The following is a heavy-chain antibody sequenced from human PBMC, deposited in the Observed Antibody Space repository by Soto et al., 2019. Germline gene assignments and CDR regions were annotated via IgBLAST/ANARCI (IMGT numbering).Heavy chain of an antibody. Sequence: GGSLRLSCAASGFTFSTYTMNWVRQAPGKGQEWVSSITSSSSFIYYADSLKGRFTISRDNAKNSLYLQMNSLRAEDTAVYYCAGVRAVAATPHFYYGMDVWGQGTTVTVSS. J-gene: IGHJ6*02. CDR3: AGVRAVAATPHFYYGMDV. D-gene: IGHD6-19*01. CDR1: GFTFSTYT. CDR2: ITSSSSFI. V-gene: IGHV3-21*01.